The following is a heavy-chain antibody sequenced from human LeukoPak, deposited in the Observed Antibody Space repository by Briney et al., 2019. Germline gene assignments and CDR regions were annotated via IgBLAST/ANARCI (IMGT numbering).Heavy chain of an antibody. J-gene: IGHJ4*02. V-gene: IGHV4-34*01. D-gene: IGHD5-24*01. Sequence: SETLSLTCAVYGGSFSGYYWSWIRQPPGKGLEWIGEINHSGSTNYNPSLKSRVTISVDTSKNQFSLKLSSVTAADTAVYYCARGIRANRWLHFDYWGQGTLVTVSS. CDR2: INHSGST. CDR1: GGSFSGYY. CDR3: ARGIRANRWLHFDY.